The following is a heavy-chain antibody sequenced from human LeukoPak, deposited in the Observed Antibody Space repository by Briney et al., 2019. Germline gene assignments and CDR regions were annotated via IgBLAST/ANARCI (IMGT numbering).Heavy chain of an antibody. CDR1: GFTFSRYW. CDR3: ASGGNRYFDY. CDR2: ISPDGSTT. J-gene: IGHJ4*02. Sequence: PEGSLRLSCAASGFTFSRYWMHWVRQAPGKGLMWVSRISPDGSTTLYADSVKGRFTISRDNAKNTLYLQMNSLTVEDTAVYYCASGGNRYFDYWGQGTLVTVSS. V-gene: IGHV3-74*03. D-gene: IGHD3-10*01.